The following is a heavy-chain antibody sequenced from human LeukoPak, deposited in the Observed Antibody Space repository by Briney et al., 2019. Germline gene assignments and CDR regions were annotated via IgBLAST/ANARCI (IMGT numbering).Heavy chain of an antibody. CDR3: AKVQEMDTILPPFHY. CDR1: GFIFSNYA. J-gene: IGHJ4*02. Sequence: PGGSLRLSCAASGFIFSNYAMSWVRHAPGKGLEWVSAISGSGGTTFYADSVKGWFTISRDNSKNTLYLQVNSLRDADTAIYYCAKVQEMDTILPPFHYWGQGTLVTVSS. V-gene: IGHV3-23*01. CDR2: ISGSGGTT. D-gene: IGHD5-24*01.